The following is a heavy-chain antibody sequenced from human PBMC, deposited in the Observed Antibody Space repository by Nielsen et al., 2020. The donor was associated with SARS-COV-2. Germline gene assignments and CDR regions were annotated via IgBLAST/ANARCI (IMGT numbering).Heavy chain of an antibody. D-gene: IGHD3-10*01. CDR2: IFYRGNT. CDR3: ARVLVRGVLDY. J-gene: IGHJ4*02. V-gene: IGHV4-59*12. Sequence: WISQPPGKGLEWIGYIFYRGNTNYNPPLKSRVTISVDTSKNQFSLKLSSVTAADTAVYYCARVLVRGVLDYWGQGTLVTVSS.